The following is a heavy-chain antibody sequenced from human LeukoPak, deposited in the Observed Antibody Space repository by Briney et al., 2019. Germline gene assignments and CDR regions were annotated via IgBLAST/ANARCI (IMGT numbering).Heavy chain of an antibody. V-gene: IGHV3-30*18. CDR3: AKDRVVVPAAMDLYYYYGMDV. Sequence: GGSLRLSCAASGFTFSSYGMHWVRQAPGKGLERVAVISYDGSNKYYADSVKGRFTISRDNSKNTLYLQMNSLRAEDTAVYYCAKDRVVVPAAMDLYYYYGMDVWGQGTTVTVSS. CDR1: GFTFSSYG. J-gene: IGHJ6*02. D-gene: IGHD2-2*01. CDR2: ISYDGSNK.